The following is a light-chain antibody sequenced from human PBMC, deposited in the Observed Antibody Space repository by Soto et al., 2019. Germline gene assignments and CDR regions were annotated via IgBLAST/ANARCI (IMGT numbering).Light chain of an antibody. V-gene: IGKV3-11*01. CDR2: DVS. J-gene: IGKJ5*01. Sequence: EIALTHSPVTLSLSPGERATLSCRASQSISGYLAWYQQKPGQAPRLLIYDVSNRATGIPARFSGSGSGTDFTLTISSLEPEDFAIYYCQQRNYWQVTFGQGTRLEIK. CDR1: QSISGY. CDR3: QQRNYWQVT.